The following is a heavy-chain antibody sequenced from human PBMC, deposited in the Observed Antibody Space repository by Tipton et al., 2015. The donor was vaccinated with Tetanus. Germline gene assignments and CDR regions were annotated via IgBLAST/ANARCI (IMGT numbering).Heavy chain of an antibody. CDR2: ISSTSSYI. J-gene: IGHJ4*02. V-gene: IGHV3-21*06. CDR1: GFIFSSYT. D-gene: IGHD6-25*01. CDR3: ESGSALDY. Sequence: SLRLSCEVSGFIFSSYTMNWARQAPGKGLEWVSSISSTSSYIYYADSLKGRFTISRDNAKSSFYLQMNSLRAEDTAVYFCESGSALDYWGPGTLVTVSS.